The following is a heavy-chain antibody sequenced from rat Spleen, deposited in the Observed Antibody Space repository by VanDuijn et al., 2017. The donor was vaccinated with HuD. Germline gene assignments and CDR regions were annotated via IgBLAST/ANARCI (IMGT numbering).Heavy chain of an antibody. CDR3: TTDPRAIAAPYVMDA. CDR2: ISYEGSST. Sequence: VQLMESGPGLVQPSETLSLTCTVSGFSLTSYNVHWVRQAPKKGLEWVASISYEGSSTYYGDSVKGRFTISRDNAKSTLYLQMDSLRSEDTATYYCTTDPRAIAAPYVMDAWGQGASVTVSS. CDR1: GFSLTSYN. J-gene: IGHJ4*01. V-gene: IGHV5-20*01. D-gene: IGHD1-2*01.